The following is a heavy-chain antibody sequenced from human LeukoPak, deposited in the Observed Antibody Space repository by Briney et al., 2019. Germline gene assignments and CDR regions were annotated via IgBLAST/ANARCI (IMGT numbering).Heavy chain of an antibody. CDR2: INPNSGGT. J-gene: IGHJ4*02. Sequence: GASVKVSCKASGYTFTGYYMHWVRQAPGQGLEWMGWINPNSGGTNYAQKFQGRVTMTRDTSTSTAYMELSRLRSDDTAVYYCARAIVGSSWYPYDYWGQGTLVTVSS. CDR3: ARAIVGSSWYPYDY. V-gene: IGHV1-2*02. CDR1: GYTFTGYY. D-gene: IGHD6-13*01.